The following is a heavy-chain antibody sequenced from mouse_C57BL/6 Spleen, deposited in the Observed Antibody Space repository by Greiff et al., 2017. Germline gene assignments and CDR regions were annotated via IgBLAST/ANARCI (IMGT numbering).Heavy chain of an antibody. CDR1: GYSITSGYY. V-gene: IGHV3-6*01. J-gene: IGHJ4*01. CDR2: ISYDGSN. D-gene: IGHD2-3*01. Sequence: EVKLQESGPGLVKPSQSLSLTCSVTGYSITSGYYWNWIRQFPGNKLEWMGYISYDGSNNYNPSLKNRISITRDTSKNQFFLKLNSVTTEDTATYYCAREGGYDGYYFYAMDYWGQGTSVTVSS. CDR3: AREGGYDGYYFYAMDY.